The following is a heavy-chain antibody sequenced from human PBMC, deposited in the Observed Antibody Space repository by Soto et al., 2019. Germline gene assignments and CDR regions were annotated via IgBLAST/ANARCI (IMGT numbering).Heavy chain of an antibody. V-gene: IGHV3-23*01. D-gene: IGHD3-10*01. CDR1: GFTFSSYA. J-gene: IGHJ4*02. CDR3: AKYYYFDS. Sequence: EVQLLESGGGLIQPGGSLRLSCAASGFTFSSYAMSWVRQAPGKGLEWVSSINVGVVNTHYADSVRGRFTISRDNSKNTVYLQMNSLRAEDTAIYCCAKYYYFDSWGQGALVTVS. CDR2: INVGVVNT.